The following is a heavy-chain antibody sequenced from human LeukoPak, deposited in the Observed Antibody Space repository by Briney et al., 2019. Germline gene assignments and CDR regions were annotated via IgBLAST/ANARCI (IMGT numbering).Heavy chain of an antibody. J-gene: IGHJ6*02. Sequence: GGSLRLSCAASGFTFSNYGMHWVRQAPGKGLEWVAVIWYDGSNKYYADSVKGRFTISRDNSKNTLYLQMNSLRAEDTAVYYCARDGGVYGGNSYYYYYYGMDVWGQGTTVTVSS. V-gene: IGHV3-33*01. D-gene: IGHD4-23*01. CDR3: ARDGGVYGGNSYYYYYYGMDV. CDR1: GFTFSNYG. CDR2: IWYDGSNK.